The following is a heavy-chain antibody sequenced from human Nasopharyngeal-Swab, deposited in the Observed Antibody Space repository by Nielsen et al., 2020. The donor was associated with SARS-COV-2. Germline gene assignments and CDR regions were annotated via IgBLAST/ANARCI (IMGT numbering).Heavy chain of an antibody. CDR2: ISSSGSTI. Sequence: GESLKISCAASGFTFSDYYMSWIRQAPGKGLEWVSYISSSGSTIYYADSVKGRFTISRDNAKNSLYLQMNSLRAEDTAVYYCAREPGYDSSGYALGYWGQGTLVTVS. CDR1: GFTFSDYY. J-gene: IGHJ4*02. D-gene: IGHD3-22*01. V-gene: IGHV3-11*04. CDR3: AREPGYDSSGYALGY.